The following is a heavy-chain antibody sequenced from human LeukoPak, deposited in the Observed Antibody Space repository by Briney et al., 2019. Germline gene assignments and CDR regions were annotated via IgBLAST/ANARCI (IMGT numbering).Heavy chain of an antibody. V-gene: IGHV3-15*01. Sequence: GGSLRLSCAASGXTFSNAWMTWVRQAPGKGLEWVGHFQSTTEGETTDYAAPVNGRFTISRDDSKNTLYLQMNSLKTEDTAVYFCTANSSGWFEPNDYWGQGTLVTVSS. CDR1: GXTFSNAW. CDR2: FQSTTEGETT. J-gene: IGHJ4*02. CDR3: TANSSGWFEPNDY. D-gene: IGHD6-19*01.